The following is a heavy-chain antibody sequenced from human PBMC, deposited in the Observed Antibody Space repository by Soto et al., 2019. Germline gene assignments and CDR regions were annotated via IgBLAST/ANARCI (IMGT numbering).Heavy chain of an antibody. CDR3: ARQPLASSSPLLSAFDY. CDR2: IYPGDSDT. V-gene: IGHV5-51*01. D-gene: IGHD6-13*01. CDR1: GYSFTSYW. J-gene: IGHJ4*02. Sequence: GESLKISCKGSGYSFTSYWIGWVRQMPGKGLEWMGIIYPGDSDTRYSPSFQGQVTISADKSISTAYLQWSSLKASDTAMYYCARQPLASSSPLLSAFDYWGQGTLVTVSS.